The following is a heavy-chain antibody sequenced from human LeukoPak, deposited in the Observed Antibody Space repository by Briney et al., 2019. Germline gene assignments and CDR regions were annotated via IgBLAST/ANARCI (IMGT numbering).Heavy chain of an antibody. D-gene: IGHD2-8*01. CDR3: AREEEMVKAFGP. CDR1: GFSVSSSY. J-gene: IGHJ5*02. Sequence: GGSLRLSCAASGFSVSSSYMNWVRQAPGKGLEWVSIIYSGGSTYCADSVKGRFTISRDNSKNTLYLQMNSLRAEDTAVYYCAREEEMVKAFGPWGQGTLVTVSS. CDR2: IYSGGST. V-gene: IGHV3-53*01.